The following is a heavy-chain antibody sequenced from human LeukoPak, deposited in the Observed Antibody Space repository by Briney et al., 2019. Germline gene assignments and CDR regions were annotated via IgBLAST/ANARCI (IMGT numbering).Heavy chain of an antibody. V-gene: IGHV3-11*01. CDR3: ARESSGSRRVNNYYYMDV. Sequence: GGSLRLSCAASGFTFSDYYMSWIRQAPGKGREGVSYISSSGSAIYYADSVKGRFTSSRDNAKDSLYLQMNSLRAEDTAVYYCARESSGSRRVNNYYYMDVWGKGATVTVSS. CDR2: ISSSGSAI. D-gene: IGHD1-26*01. J-gene: IGHJ6*03. CDR1: GFTFSDYY.